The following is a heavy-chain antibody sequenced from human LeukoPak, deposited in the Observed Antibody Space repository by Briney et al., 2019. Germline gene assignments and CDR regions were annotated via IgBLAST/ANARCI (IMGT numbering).Heavy chain of an antibody. Sequence: GGSLRLSCAASGFTFNRYSMNWVRQAPGKGLEWVSYISSSSNYINYADSVKGRFSISRDNAKNSLFLQMNSLRAEDTAVYYCARDRSRTYYYGSGTLDPWGQGTLVTVSS. CDR1: GFTFNRYS. J-gene: IGHJ5*02. CDR2: ISSSSNYI. D-gene: IGHD3-10*01. CDR3: ARDRSRTYYYGSGTLDP. V-gene: IGHV3-21*01.